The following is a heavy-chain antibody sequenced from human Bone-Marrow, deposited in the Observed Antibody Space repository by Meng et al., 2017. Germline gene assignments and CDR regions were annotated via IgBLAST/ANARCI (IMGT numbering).Heavy chain of an antibody. CDR3: ARDGRRPSLGYYFDL. Sequence: ASVQVSCWASEYSFTAYYMLWLRQAPGQGLEWMVWINPYSGTTTYAQRFQGRVTMTRDTSLFTVYMELTRLTSDDTAVYYCARDGRRPSLGYYFDLWGRGTLVTVSS. CDR2: INPYSGTT. CDR1: EYSFTAYY. V-gene: IGHV1-2*02. D-gene: IGHD1-14*01. J-gene: IGHJ2*01.